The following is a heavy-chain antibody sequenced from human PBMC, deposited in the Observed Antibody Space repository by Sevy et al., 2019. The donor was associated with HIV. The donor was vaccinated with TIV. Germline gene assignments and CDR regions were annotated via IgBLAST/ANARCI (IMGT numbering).Heavy chain of an antibody. CDR3: ARDRRGPLDY. CDR1: GFTLSSYW. Sequence: GGSLRLSCPASGFTLSSYWMSWVRQAPGKGLEWVANIKQDGSEKYYVHSMKGRFTISRDNAKNSLYLQMNSLRAEDTAVYYSARDRRGPLDYWGQGTLVTVSS. CDR2: IKQDGSEK. V-gene: IGHV3-7*01. J-gene: IGHJ4*02.